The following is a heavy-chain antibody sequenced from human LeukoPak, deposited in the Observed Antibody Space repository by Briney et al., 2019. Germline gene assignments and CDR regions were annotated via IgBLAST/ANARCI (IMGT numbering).Heavy chain of an antibody. CDR3: AGYHWNSGVVY. J-gene: IGHJ4*02. CDR2: ISRSGDTI. D-gene: IGHD1-7*01. Sequence: GGSLRLSCAASGFTFSDYAMSWIRQAPGQGLEWVSYISRSGDTIDYADSVKGRFSISRDNAKNSLYLQMNSLRAEDTAVYYCAGYHWNSGVVYWGQGTLVSVGS. V-gene: IGHV3-11*01. CDR1: GFTFSDYA.